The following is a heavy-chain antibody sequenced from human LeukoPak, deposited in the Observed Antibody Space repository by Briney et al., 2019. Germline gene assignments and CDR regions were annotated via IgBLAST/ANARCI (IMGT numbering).Heavy chain of an antibody. V-gene: IGHV3-23*01. CDR2: ITGRGENI. CDR1: GFTFSSYG. D-gene: IGHD1-26*01. Sequence: GGSLRLSCTASGFTFSSYGMNWVRQAPGKGLEWVSGITGRGENIYYAGSVKGRFTISRDNSKNTLYLQMNSLRAEDTAVYYCARGGSYLSAFDIWGQGAMVTVSS. J-gene: IGHJ3*02. CDR3: ARGGSYLSAFDI.